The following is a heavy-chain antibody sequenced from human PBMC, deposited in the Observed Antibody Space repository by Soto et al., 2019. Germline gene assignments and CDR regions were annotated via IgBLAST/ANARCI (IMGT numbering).Heavy chain of an antibody. D-gene: IGHD3-3*01. CDR1: GFTFSSYA. J-gene: IGHJ4*02. V-gene: IGHV3-23*01. CDR2: ISGSGGST. CDR3: AKDVHKLRFLEWLFDY. Sequence: HPGGSLRLSCAASGFTFSSYAMSWVRQAPGKGLEWVSAISGSGGSTYYADSVKGRFTISRDNSKNTLYLQMNSLRAEDTAVYYCAKDVHKLRFLEWLFDYWGQGTLVTVSS.